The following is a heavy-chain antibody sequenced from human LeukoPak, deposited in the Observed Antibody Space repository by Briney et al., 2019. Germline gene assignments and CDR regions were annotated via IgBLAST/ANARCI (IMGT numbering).Heavy chain of an antibody. V-gene: IGHV4-34*01. CDR2: INHSGST. Sequence: PSETLSLTCAVYGGSFSGYYWSWIRQPPGKGLEWIGEINHSGSTNYNPSLKSRVTISVDTSKNQFSLKLSSVTAADTAVYYCARDTGIVGATKVVGTEDAFDIWGQGTMVTVSS. CDR1: GGSFSGYY. J-gene: IGHJ3*02. D-gene: IGHD1-26*01. CDR3: ARDTGIVGATKVVGTEDAFDI.